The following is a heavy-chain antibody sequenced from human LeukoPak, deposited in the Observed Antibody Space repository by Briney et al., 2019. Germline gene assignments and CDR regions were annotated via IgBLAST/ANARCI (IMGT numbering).Heavy chain of an antibody. V-gene: IGHV4-59*08. D-gene: IGHD1-26*01. CDR2: IYNSGRT. CDR1: GVSITRYY. CDR3: ARHRPGVGATGFDY. J-gene: IGHJ4*02. Sequence: SETLSLTCTVSGVSITRYYWSWIRQPPGKGLEWIGYIYNSGRTNYNSSLKSRVTISVDTSKNQFSLKLSSVTAADTAVYYCARHRPGVGATGFDYWGQGTLVTVSS.